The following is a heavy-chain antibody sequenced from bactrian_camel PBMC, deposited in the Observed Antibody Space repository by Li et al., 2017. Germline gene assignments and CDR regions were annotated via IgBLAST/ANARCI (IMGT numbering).Heavy chain of an antibody. Sequence: HVQLVESGGGSVQTGGSLRLSCVASGYRYASYCMGWFRQFPGKEREGVASIDGDGVATYAESVQGRFTLSQDHAKRTLYLQMDSLKPEDTAMYYCAAAPRSTVSPWSYVVSYDYWGKGTQVTVS. CDR1: GYRYASYC. CDR3: AAAPRSTVSPWSYVVSYDY. D-gene: IGHD1*01. V-gene: IGHV3S55*01. CDR2: IDGDGVA. J-gene: IGHJ4*01.